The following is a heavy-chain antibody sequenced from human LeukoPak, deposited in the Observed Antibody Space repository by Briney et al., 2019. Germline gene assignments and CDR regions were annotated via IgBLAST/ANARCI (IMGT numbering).Heavy chain of an antibody. J-gene: IGHJ4*02. CDR2: IYPGDSDT. CDR1: GYSFTSYW. Sequence: GESLKISCKGSGYSFTSYWIGWVRQMPGKGLEWMGIIYPGDSDTRYSPSFQGQVTISADKSISTAYLQWSSLKASDTAMYYCVRSPFEAYCSSTSCPYFDYWGQGTLVTVSS. CDR3: VRSPFEAYCSSTSCPYFDY. D-gene: IGHD2-2*01. V-gene: IGHV5-51*01.